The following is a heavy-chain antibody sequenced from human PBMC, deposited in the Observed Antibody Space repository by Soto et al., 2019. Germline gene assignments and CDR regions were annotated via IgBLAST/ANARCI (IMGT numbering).Heavy chain of an antibody. CDR3: AEGGYCSGGSCYSLEVYYYYGMDV. D-gene: IGHD2-15*01. V-gene: IGHV1-69*13. J-gene: IGHJ6*02. Sequence: SVKVSCKASGGTFSSYAISWVRQAPGQGLEWMGGIIPIFGTANYAQKFQGRVTITADESTSTAYMELSSLRSEDPAVYYCAEGGYCSGGSCYSLEVYYYYGMDVWGQGTTVTVSS. CDR2: IIPIFGTA. CDR1: GGTFSSYA.